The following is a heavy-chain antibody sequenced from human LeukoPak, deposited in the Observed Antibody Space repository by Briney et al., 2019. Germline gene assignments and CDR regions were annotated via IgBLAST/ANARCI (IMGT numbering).Heavy chain of an antibody. CDR2: INPNSGGT. J-gene: IGHJ5*02. Sequence: ASVKVSCKASGYTFTGYYMHWVRQAPGQGLEWMGWINPNSGGTNYAQKFQGRVTMTRDTSISTAYMELSRLRSDDTAVYYCARGEVVGHNYCSGGSCYSDWFDPWGQGTLVTVSS. CDR1: GYTFTGYY. CDR3: ARGEVVGHNYCSGGSCYSDWFDP. V-gene: IGHV1-2*02. D-gene: IGHD2-15*01.